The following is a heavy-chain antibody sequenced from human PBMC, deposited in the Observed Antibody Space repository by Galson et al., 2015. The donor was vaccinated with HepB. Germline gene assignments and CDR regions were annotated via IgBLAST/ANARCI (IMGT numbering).Heavy chain of an antibody. D-gene: IGHD2-2*02. J-gene: IGHJ5*02. V-gene: IGHV3-11*01. CDR2: ISSSGSTI. CDR1: GFTFSDYY. CDR3: ATDMVVVPAAIRAGYNWFDP. Sequence: SLRLSCAASGFTFSDYYMSWIRQAPGKGLEWVSYISSSGSTIYYADSVKGRFTISRDNAKNSLYLQMNSLRAEDTAVYYCATDMVVVPAAIRAGYNWFDPWGQGTLVTVSS.